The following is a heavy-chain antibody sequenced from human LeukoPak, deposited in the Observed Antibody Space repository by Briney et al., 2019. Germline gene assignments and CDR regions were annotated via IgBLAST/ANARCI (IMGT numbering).Heavy chain of an antibody. CDR2: IGTAGDT. D-gene: IGHD3-3*01. V-gene: IGHV3-13*01. J-gene: IGHJ4*02. CDR1: EFTFSSYD. CDR3: ARGVPYASWSGPHYSDY. Sequence: GGSLRLSCAASEFTFSSYDMHWVRQATGKGLEWVSAIGTAGDTYYPGSVKGRFTISRDNAKNSLYLQMNSLRAEDTAVYYRARGVPYASWSGPHYSDYWGQGTLVTVSS.